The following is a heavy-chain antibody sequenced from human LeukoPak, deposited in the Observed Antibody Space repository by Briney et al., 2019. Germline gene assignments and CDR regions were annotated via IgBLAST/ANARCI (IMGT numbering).Heavy chain of an antibody. J-gene: IGHJ4*02. V-gene: IGHV3-74*01. CDR2: INSDGSST. Sequence: GGSLRLSCAASGFTFSSYWMHWVRQAPGKGLVWVSRINSDGSSTSYADSVKGRFTISRDNAKNTLYLQMNSLRAEDTAVYYCAREITHYYDSSGYYSDYWGQGTLVTVSS. CDR1: GFTFSSYW. CDR3: AREITHYYDSSGYYSDY. D-gene: IGHD3-22*01.